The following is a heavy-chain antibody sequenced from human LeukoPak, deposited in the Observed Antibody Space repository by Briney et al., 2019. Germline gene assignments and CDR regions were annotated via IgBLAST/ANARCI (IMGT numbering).Heavy chain of an antibody. CDR1: GYTFTGYY. V-gene: IGHV1-69*04. CDR3: ARDTYYYDSSGYYSIDY. Sequence: ASVKVSCKASGYTFTGYYMHWVRQAPGQGLEWMGRIIPILGIANYAQKFQGRVTITADKSTSTAYMELSSLRSEDTAVYYCARDTYYYDSSGYYSIDYWGQGTLVTVSS. J-gene: IGHJ4*02. CDR2: IIPILGIA. D-gene: IGHD3-22*01.